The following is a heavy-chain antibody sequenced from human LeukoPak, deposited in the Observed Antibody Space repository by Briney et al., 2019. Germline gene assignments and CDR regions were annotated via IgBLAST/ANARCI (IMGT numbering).Heavy chain of an antibody. CDR3: ARGDGRITIFGVVIYYFDY. D-gene: IGHD3-3*01. Sequence: ASVKVSCKASGYTFTSYGISWVRQAPGQGLEWMGWISAYNGNTNYAQKLQGRVTMTTDTSTSTAYMELRSLRSHDTAVYYCARGDGRITIFGVVIYYFDYWGQGTLVTVSS. CDR1: GYTFTSYG. CDR2: ISAYNGNT. J-gene: IGHJ4*02. V-gene: IGHV1-18*01.